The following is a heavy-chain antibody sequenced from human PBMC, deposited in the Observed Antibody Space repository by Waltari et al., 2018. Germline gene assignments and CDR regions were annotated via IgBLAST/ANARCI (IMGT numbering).Heavy chain of an antibody. CDR3: ARVVTGVHEVNDN. CDR1: GYTFRDYG. J-gene: IGHJ4*02. D-gene: IGHD3-16*02. Sequence: QVRLTQSGSDVKEPGASVKVSCKASGYTFRDYGISWVRQAPGQGLEWMGWIYVYDENTRFAEKFEDRVTLTTDKVTETVYMDLTDLRPDDTAVYYCARVVTGVHEVNDNWGQGTLVIVS. V-gene: IGHV1-18*01. CDR2: IYVYDENT.